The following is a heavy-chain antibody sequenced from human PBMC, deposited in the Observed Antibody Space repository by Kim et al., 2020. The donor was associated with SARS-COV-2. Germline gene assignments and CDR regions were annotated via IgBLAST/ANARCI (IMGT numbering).Heavy chain of an antibody. CDR2: IYYSGNT. D-gene: IGHD3-3*01. CDR1: GGSISRSSYY. J-gene: IGHJ4*02. CDR3: ARWSSVLFDY. V-gene: IGHV4-39*01. Sequence: SETLSLTCTVSGGSISRSSYYWGWIRQPPGKGLEWIGTIYYSGNTYYNPSHKSRVTISVDTSTNQFSLKLSSVTAADTAVYYCARWSSVLFDYWGQGTLVTVSS.